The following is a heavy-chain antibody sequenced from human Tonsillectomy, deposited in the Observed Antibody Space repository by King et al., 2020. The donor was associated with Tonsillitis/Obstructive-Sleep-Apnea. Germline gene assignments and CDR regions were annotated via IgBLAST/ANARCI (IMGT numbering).Heavy chain of an antibody. V-gene: IGHV3-30*01. CDR3: ARDWGDDYGDYVGVFDY. D-gene: IGHD4-17*01. CDR1: GFTFSSYA. CDR2: ISYDGSNK. J-gene: IGHJ4*02. Sequence: VQLVESGGGVVQPGRSLRLSCAASGFTFSSYAMHWVRQAPGKGLEWVAVISYDGSNKYYADSVKGRFTISRDNSKNTLYLQMNSPRAEDTAVYYCARDWGDDYGDYVGVFDYWGQGTLVTVSS.